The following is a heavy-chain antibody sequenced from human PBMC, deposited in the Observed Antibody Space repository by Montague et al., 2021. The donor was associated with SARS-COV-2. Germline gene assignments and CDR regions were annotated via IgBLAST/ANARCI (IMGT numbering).Heavy chain of an antibody. CDR1: GGSISSYY. Sequence: SETLSLTCTVSGGSISSYYWSWIRQPPGKGLEWIGYIYYSGSTNYNPSLKSRVTISVDTSQNQFSLKLSSVTAADTAVYYCARALVPEEWLFGGGYYYYMDVWGKGTTVTVSS. CDR3: ARALVPEEWLFGGGYYYYMDV. J-gene: IGHJ6*03. V-gene: IGHV4-59*12. CDR2: IYYSGST. D-gene: IGHD3-3*01.